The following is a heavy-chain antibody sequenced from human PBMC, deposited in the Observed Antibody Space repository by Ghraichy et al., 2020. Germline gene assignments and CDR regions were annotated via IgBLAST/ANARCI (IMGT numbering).Heavy chain of an antibody. CDR3: ARDSSSWYAIQH. D-gene: IGHD6-13*01. CDR1: GFSFSDYY. V-gene: IGHV3-74*01. CDR2: ICFDGSCT. J-gene: IGHJ1*01. Sequence: GGSLRLSCAASGFSFSDYYMHWVRQAPGKGLVWVSRICFDGSCTSYADSVKGRFTISRDNAQNTLYLQMNSLRAEDTAVYFCARDSSSWYAIQHWGQGTLVTVSS.